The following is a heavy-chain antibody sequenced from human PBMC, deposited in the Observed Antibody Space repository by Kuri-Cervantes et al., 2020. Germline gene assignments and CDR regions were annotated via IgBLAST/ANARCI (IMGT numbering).Heavy chain of an antibody. Sequence: ASVKVSCKASAYTFTSYDIDWVRQATGQGPEWMGWMNPNSGNTGYAQKFQGRVSMTRNTSISTAYMELSSLRSEDTAVYYCARVRYAPDRPKCSGGSCYYTYYHGMDVRGQGTAVTVSS. V-gene: IGHV1-8*01. D-gene: IGHD2-15*01. CDR1: AYTFTSYD. CDR3: ARVRYAPDRPKCSGGSCYYTYYHGMDV. CDR2: MNPNSGNT. J-gene: IGHJ6*02.